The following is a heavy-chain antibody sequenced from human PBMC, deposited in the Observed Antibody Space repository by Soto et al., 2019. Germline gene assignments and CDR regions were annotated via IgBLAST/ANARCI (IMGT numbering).Heavy chain of an antibody. CDR1: GASIRGGGYY. J-gene: IGHJ4*01. CDR3: ARIVISSIK. Sequence: SETLSLTCSVSGASIRGGGYYWSWLRQSPGKGMEWIGHIYYTGSTFYSPSLKSRLTISLDTSKIQFPLDLRSMTATDTAMYYCARIVISSIKWCRGTLVTVSS. D-gene: IGHD1-26*01. CDR2: IYYTGST. V-gene: IGHV4-31*03.